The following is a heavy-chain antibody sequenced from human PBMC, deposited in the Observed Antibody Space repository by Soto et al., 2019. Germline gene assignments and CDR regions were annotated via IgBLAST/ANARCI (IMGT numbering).Heavy chain of an antibody. J-gene: IGHJ5*02. CDR3: ARYTRHSFDP. CDR2: SIPIFGTA. D-gene: IGHD2-2*02. V-gene: IGHV1-69*13. CDR1: GCTFSSYA. Sequence: SLKLSCKCSGCTFSSYAISWVRQAPGQGVEWMGGSIPIFGTANYAQKFQGRVTITADESTSTAYMELSSLRSEDTAVYYCARYTRHSFDPWGQGTLVTVSS.